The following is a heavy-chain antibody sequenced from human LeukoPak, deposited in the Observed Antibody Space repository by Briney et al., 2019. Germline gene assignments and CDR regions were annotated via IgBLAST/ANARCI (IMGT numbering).Heavy chain of an antibody. J-gene: IGHJ4*02. V-gene: IGHV3-7*03. Sequence: GGSLRLSCAASGFTFSNYYMTWVRQAPGKGLEWVATIKVDGSEKHYVDSVKGRFTISRDNSKNTLYLQMNSLRAEDTAVYYCARRAGAYSHPYDYWGQGTLVTVSS. D-gene: IGHD4/OR15-4a*01. CDR2: IKVDGSEK. CDR3: ARRAGAYSHPYDY. CDR1: GFTFSNYY.